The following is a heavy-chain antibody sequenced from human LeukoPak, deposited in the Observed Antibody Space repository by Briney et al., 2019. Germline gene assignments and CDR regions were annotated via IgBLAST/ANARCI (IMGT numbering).Heavy chain of an antibody. CDR1: GFTLSSYA. J-gene: IGHJ6*03. D-gene: IGHD1-7*01. CDR2: ISDSGGST. CDR3: AKQLRVYYYMNV. Sequence: GGSLRLSCAASGFTLSSYAMSWVRQAPGKGLEWVSVISDSGGSTYYADSVKGRFTISRDDSKNTLYLQMNSLRAEDTAVYYCAKQLRVYYYMNVWGKGTTVTVSS. V-gene: IGHV3-23*01.